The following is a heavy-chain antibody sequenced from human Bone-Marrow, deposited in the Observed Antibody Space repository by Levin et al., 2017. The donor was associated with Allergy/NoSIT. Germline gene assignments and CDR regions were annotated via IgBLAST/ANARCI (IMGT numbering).Heavy chain of an antibody. Sequence: GGSLRLSCAASGFTVSSNYMSWVRQAPGKGLEWVSVIYSGGSTYYADSVKGRFTISRDNSKNTLYLQMNSLRAEDTAVYYCARVLGSGGYSGYDYNWFDPWGQGTLVTVSS. D-gene: IGHD5-12*01. J-gene: IGHJ5*02. CDR1: GFTVSSNY. CDR2: IYSGGST. V-gene: IGHV3-53*01. CDR3: ARVLGSGGYSGYDYNWFDP.